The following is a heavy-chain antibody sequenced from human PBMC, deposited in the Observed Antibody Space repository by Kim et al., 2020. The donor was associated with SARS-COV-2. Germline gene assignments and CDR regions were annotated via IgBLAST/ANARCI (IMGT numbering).Heavy chain of an antibody. Sequence: AQKLQGRVTMTTDTSTSTAYMGLRSLRSDDTAVYYCARGLYSSSSVFDYWGQGTLVIVSS. J-gene: IGHJ4*02. D-gene: IGHD6-6*01. V-gene: IGHV1-18*01. CDR3: ARGLYSSSSVFDY.